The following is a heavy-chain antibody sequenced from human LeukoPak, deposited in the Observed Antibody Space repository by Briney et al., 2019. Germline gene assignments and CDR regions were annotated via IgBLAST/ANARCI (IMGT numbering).Heavy chain of an antibody. CDR1: GGSFSGYY. CDR3: AREPVYYYDSSGYYTLGWFDP. J-gene: IGHJ5*02. Sequence: PSETLSLTCAVYGGSFSGYYWSWIRQPPGKGLEWIGYIYYSGSTNYNPSLKSRVTISVDTSKNQFSLKLSSVTAADTAVYYCAREPVYYYDSSGYYTLGWFDPWGQGTLVTVSS. CDR2: IYYSGST. D-gene: IGHD3-22*01. V-gene: IGHV4-59*01.